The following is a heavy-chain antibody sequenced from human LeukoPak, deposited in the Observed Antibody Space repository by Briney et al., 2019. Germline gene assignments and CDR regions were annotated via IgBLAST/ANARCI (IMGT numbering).Heavy chain of an antibody. CDR3: ARHRSRTRAFDY. CDR2: INDAGRT. CDR1: GRSLRGYW. Sequence: SQTLSLTCALYGRSLRGYWWSWIRHLPGRGMEWIGEINDAGRTNHNPFVKSPITISVDTSKSQFSLNLHSVTAADTAMYYCARHRSRTRAFDYWGQGTLVTVSS. D-gene: IGHD1-14*01. J-gene: IGHJ4*02. V-gene: IGHV4-34*01.